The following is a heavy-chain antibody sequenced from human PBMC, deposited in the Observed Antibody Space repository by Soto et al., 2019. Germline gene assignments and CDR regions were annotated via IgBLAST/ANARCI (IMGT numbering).Heavy chain of an antibody. Sequence: GGSLRLSCAASGFTFDDYAMHWVRQAPGKGLEWVSGISWNSGSIGFADSVKGRFTISRDSSKNTLYLQVNSLRADDTAMYYCARKGSGWTFDYWGQGTLVTVSS. CDR3: ARKGSGWTFDY. J-gene: IGHJ4*02. CDR1: GFTFDDYA. D-gene: IGHD6-19*01. CDR2: ISWNSGSI. V-gene: IGHV3-9*01.